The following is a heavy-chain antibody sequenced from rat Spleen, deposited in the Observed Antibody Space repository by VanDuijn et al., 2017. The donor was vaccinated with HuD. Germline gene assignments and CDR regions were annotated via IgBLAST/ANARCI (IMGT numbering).Heavy chain of an antibody. CDR3: ASRRGPWFAY. Sequence: EVQLVESDGGLVQPGRSLKLSCVASGFTFSDYYMAWVRQAPTKGLEWVAIISYDGLGTYYRDSVKGRFTISRDNAKSTLYLQMDSLRSEDTATYYCASRRGPWFAYWGQGTLVTVSS. V-gene: IGHV5-29*01. CDR1: GFTFSDYY. J-gene: IGHJ3*01. D-gene: IGHD1-1*01. CDR2: ISYDGLGT.